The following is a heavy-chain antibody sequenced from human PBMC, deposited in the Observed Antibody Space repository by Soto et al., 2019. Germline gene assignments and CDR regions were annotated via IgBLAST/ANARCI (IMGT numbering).Heavy chain of an antibody. D-gene: IGHD3-22*01. Sequence: QLQLQESGPGLVKPSETLSLTCTVSGGSISSSSYYWGWIRHPPGKGLEWIGSIYYSGSTYYNPSLKSRVAISVDTSKNQFSRKLCSVTAGDTAVYYSASRHYYDSSGYQGDFDYLGQGTLVTVSS. CDR2: IYYSGST. CDR3: ASRHYYDSSGYQGDFDY. J-gene: IGHJ4*02. V-gene: IGHV4-39*01. CDR1: GGSISSSSYY.